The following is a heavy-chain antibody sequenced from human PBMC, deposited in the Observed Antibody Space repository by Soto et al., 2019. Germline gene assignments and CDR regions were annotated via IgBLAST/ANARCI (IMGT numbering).Heavy chain of an antibody. Sequence: QVQLVESGGGVVQAGRSLRLSCAASGFTFSSDGMHWVRQAPGKGLEWVAVIWYDGSNKYYADSVKGRFTISRDNAKNTLYLQMNSLRAEDTAVYYCARLNYGDYGGVYDYWGQGTLVTVSS. V-gene: IGHV3-33*01. D-gene: IGHD4-17*01. CDR2: IWYDGSNK. CDR3: ARLNYGDYGGVYDY. CDR1: GFTFSSDG. J-gene: IGHJ4*02.